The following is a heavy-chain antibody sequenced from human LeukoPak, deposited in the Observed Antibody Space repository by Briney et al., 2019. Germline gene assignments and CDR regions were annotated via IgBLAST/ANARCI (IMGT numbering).Heavy chain of an antibody. J-gene: IGHJ6*02. CDR2: IYYSGST. CDR1: GGSISSYY. CDR3: ARGKAYYDGMDV. V-gene: IGHV4-59*01. Sequence: KPSETLSLTCTVSGGSISSYYWSWIRQPPGKGLEWIGYIYYSGSTNYNPSLKSRVTISVDTSKNQFSLKLSSVTAADTAVYYCARGKAYYDGMDVWGQGTTVTVSS.